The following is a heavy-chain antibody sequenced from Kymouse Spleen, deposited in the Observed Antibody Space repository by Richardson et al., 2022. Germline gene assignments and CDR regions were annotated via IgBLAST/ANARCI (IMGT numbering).Heavy chain of an antibody. Sequence: EVQLVESGGGLVQPGRSLRLSCAASGFTFDDYAMHWVRQAPGKGLEWVSGISWNSGSIGYADSVKGRFTISRDNAKNSLYLQMNSLRAEDTALYYCAKEYGSGSYYYGMDVWGQGTTVTVSS. CDR3: AKEYGSGSYYYGMDV. V-gene: IGHV3-9*01. CDR2: ISWNSGSI. CDR1: GFTFDDYA. D-gene: IGHD3-10*01. J-gene: IGHJ6*02.